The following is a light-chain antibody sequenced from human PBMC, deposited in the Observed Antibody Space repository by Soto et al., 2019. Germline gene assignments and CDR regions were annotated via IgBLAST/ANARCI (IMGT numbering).Light chain of an antibody. CDR3: QQYETYSWT. Sequence: DIQMTQSPSAVSASVGDRVTITCRTSQDITNYLVWFQQKPGKVPERLIYGATNLQSGVPSRFSGSGSGTEIALTISSLQPADFATYYCQQYETYSWTFGQGTKVDIK. V-gene: IGKV1-17*03. CDR1: QDITNY. J-gene: IGKJ1*01. CDR2: GAT.